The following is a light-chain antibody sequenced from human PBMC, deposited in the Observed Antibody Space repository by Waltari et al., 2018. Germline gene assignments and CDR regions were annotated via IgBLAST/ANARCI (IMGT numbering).Light chain of an antibody. CDR3: QQYYRSRT. Sequence: DIVMTQSPDSLAVSLGERATINCKSSQRVLYNSNDKNYLAWYQQKPAHPSNLPIYWASTRESGVPDRFSGSGSGTDFTLTISSLQAEDVAVYYCQQYYRSRTFGQGTKVEIK. CDR1: QRVLYNSNDKNY. CDR2: WAS. V-gene: IGKV4-1*01. J-gene: IGKJ1*01.